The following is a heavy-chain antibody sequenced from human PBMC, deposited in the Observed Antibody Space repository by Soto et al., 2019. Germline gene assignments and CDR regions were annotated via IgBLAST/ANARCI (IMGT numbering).Heavy chain of an antibody. CDR3: AREYGMDV. J-gene: IGHJ6*02. V-gene: IGHV1-18*01. Sequence: QVQLVQSGAEVKKPGASVNVSCKASGYSFHTYASSWVRQAPGQGLEWVGWISGYNGNTNYAQKFQGRVTLTTDTSTKTAFMERRSLTGDDTAVYYCAREYGMDVWGQGTTVTVSS. CDR1: GYSFHTYA. CDR2: ISGYNGNT.